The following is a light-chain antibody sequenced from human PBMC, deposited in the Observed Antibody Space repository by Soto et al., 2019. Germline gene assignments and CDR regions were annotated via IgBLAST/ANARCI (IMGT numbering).Light chain of an antibody. Sequence: DIPMTQSPSSLSASVGDRVTITCRASQGISNFLAWYQQKPGKVPKVLISAASTLQSGVPSRFSGSGSGTVFTLTISSLQPEDVATYYCQKDSSLITFGQGTRLEIK. V-gene: IGKV1-27*01. J-gene: IGKJ5*01. CDR1: QGISNF. CDR3: QKDSSLIT. CDR2: AAS.